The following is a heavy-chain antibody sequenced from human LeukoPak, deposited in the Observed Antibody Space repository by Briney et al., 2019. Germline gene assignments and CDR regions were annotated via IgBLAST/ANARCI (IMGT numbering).Heavy chain of an antibody. J-gene: IGHJ4*02. V-gene: IGHV3-23*01. CDR3: ARSANY. Sequence: GGSLRLSCAASGFTLSNYAMSWVRQAPGKGLQWVSGISSSGGSTYQVDSVKGRFTISRDNSKNTSYLQMNSLRAEDMAVYYCARSANYWGQGTLVTVSS. CDR2: ISSSGGST. CDR1: GFTLSNYA.